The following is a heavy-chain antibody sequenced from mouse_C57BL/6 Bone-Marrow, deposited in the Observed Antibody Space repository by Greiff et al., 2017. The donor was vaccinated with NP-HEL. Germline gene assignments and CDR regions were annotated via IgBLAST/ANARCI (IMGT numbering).Heavy chain of an antibody. J-gene: IGHJ3*01. D-gene: IGHD2-5*01. CDR1: GYSFTGYY. CDR2: INPSTGGT. CDR3: AGFYYSNYSRFAY. V-gene: IGHV1-42*01. Sequence: EVKLVESGPELVKPGASVKISCKASGYSFTGYYMNWVKQSPEKSLEWIGEINPSTGGTTYNQKFKAKATLTVDKSSSTAYMQLKSLTSEDSAVYYCAGFYYSNYSRFAYWGQGTLVTVST.